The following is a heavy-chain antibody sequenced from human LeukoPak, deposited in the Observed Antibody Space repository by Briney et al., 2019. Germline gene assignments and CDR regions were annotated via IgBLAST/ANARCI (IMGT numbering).Heavy chain of an antibody. CDR1: GGSFSGYY. CDR2: INHSGST. V-gene: IGHV4-34*01. Sequence: PSETLSLTCAVYGGSFSGYYWSWIRQPPGKGLEWIGEINHSGSTNYNPSLKSRVTISVDTSKNQFSLKLSSVTAADTAIYYCARDRVDSSGYYYYYGIDVWGQGTAVTVSS. CDR3: ARDRVDSSGYYYYYGIDV. J-gene: IGHJ6*02. D-gene: IGHD3-22*01.